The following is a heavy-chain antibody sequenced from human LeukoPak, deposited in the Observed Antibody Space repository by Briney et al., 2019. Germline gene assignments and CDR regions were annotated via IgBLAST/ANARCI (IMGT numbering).Heavy chain of an antibody. CDR2: IYYKGNT. Sequence: SETLSLTCTVSGGSMTSSSYFWGWIRQTPGKGLEWIGSIYYKGNTYYIPSLKSRVTISLDTSKNLFSLKLNSVTAADTAVYYCARGGSVAAAGWAGAFDMWGQGTMVTVSS. D-gene: IGHD6-13*01. CDR1: GGSMTSSSYF. CDR3: ARGGSVAAAGWAGAFDM. J-gene: IGHJ3*02. V-gene: IGHV4-39*07.